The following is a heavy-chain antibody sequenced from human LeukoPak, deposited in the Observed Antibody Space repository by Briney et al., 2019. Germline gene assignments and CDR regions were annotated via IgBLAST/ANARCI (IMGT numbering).Heavy chain of an antibody. D-gene: IGHD2/OR15-2a*01. CDR3: ATGYYEPFAT. V-gene: IGHV4-59*01. CDR1: GASLSSYY. Sequence: SETLSLTCSVSGASLSSYYWDWLRQSPEKGLEWIVYISDTGKTDSNTSLKSRVTISLDMSKKQFSLRLRSVTAADSAIYYCATGYYEPFATWGPGILVTVSS. J-gene: IGHJ5*02. CDR2: ISDTGKT.